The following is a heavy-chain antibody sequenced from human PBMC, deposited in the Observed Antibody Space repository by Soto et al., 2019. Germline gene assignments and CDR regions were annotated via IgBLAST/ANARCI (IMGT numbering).Heavy chain of an antibody. CDR3: ACLPLYTYITYWFYS. CDR1: GESVTSGDYY. CDR2: IYYSGNT. V-gene: IGHV4-61*08. D-gene: IGHD1-20*01. J-gene: IGHJ5*01. Sequence: SESLSHTSTVSGESVTSGDYYWCWIRQPPGKGLEWIGYIYYSGNTNYSPSLKSRVAISLDTSHNQFSLKLSSVTAADTAVYLCACLPLYTYITYWFYSWGQGSSVTGS.